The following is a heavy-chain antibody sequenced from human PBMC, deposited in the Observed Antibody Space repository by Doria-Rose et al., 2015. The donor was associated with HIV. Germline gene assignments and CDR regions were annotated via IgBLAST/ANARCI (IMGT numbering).Heavy chain of an antibody. CDR1: GVSLSSPGMG. V-gene: IGHV2-26*01. D-gene: IGHD6-13*01. Sequence: SGPVLVKPTETLTLTCTVSGVSLSSPGMGVSWIRQPPGKALEWLANIFSDDERSYKPSLKSRLTISRCTSKSQVVLTMTDTDPVDTATYYCARIKSSRWYHKYYFDFWGQGTLVIVSA. J-gene: IGHJ4*02. CDR3: ARIKSSRWYHKYYFDF. CDR2: IFSDDER.